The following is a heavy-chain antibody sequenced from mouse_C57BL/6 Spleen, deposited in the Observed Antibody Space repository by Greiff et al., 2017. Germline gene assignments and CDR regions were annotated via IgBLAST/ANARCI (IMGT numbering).Heavy chain of an antibody. D-gene: IGHD2-2*01. CDR2: IHPNSGST. Sequence: QVHVKQPGAELVKPGASVKLSCKASGYTFTSYWMHWVKQRPGQGLEWIGMIHPNSGSTNYNEKFKSKATLTVDKSSSSAYMQLSSLTSEDSAVYYCARSGGYDEGLAYWGQGTLVTVSA. V-gene: IGHV1-64*01. CDR1: GYTFTSYW. CDR3: ARSGGYDEGLAY. J-gene: IGHJ3*01.